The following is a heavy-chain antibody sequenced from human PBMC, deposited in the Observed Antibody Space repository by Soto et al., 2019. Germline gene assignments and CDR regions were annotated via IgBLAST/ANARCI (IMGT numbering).Heavy chain of an antibody. J-gene: IGHJ2*01. CDR2: IYYSGST. Sequence: QVQLQESGPGLVKPSETLSLTCTVSGGSISSYYWSWIRQPPGKGLEWIGYIYYSGSTNYNPSLKSRVPISVDPSKNQFSLKLSSVTAADTAVYYCARDRVGARGYWYFDLWGRGTLVTVSS. CDR3: ARDRVGARGYWYFDL. V-gene: IGHV4-59*01. CDR1: GGSISSYY. D-gene: IGHD1-26*01.